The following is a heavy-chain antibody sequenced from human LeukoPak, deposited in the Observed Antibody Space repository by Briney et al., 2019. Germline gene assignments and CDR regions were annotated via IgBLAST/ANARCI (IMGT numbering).Heavy chain of an antibody. J-gene: IGHJ4*02. Sequence: PGGSLRLSCAASGFTFSRYGMNWVRQAPGKGLEWVAAISDDGGYKSYADSVKGRFTISRDNSKNTLYLEMNGLRSEDTAVYYCVGYCSTTNCLMSDYWGQGTLVTVSS. D-gene: IGHD2-2*01. CDR2: ISDDGGYK. CDR1: GFTFSRYG. V-gene: IGHV3-30*03. CDR3: VGYCSTTNCLMSDY.